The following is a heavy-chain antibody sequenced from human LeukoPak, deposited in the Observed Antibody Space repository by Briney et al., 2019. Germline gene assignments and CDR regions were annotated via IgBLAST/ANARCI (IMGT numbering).Heavy chain of an antibody. J-gene: IGHJ4*02. CDR3: ARDFSETLGV. D-gene: IGHD3-10*01. V-gene: IGHV3-21*01. CDR2: ISASSAYM. Sequence: GGSLRLSCAASGFTFSSYAMNWVRQAPGKGLEWVSSISASSAYMYYAASVKGRHTISRDNAKNSLYLQMNSLRAEDTTVYYCARDFSETLGVWGQGTLVTVSS. CDR1: GFTFSSYA.